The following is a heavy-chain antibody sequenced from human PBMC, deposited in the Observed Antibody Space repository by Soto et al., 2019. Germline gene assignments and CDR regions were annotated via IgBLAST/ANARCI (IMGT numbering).Heavy chain of an antibody. J-gene: IGHJ6*02. CDR1: EGTFSSYA. CDR3: ARESYSSSSYYYYGMDG. Sequence: QVQLVQSGAEVKKPGSSVKVSCKASEGTFSSYAISWVRQAPGQGLEWMGGIIPIFGTANYGQKFQGRVGISGSESANTAYMELSSLGSGDTAVYYCARESYSSSSYYYYGMDGWGQGTTVSVSS. CDR2: IIPIFGTA. D-gene: IGHD6-6*01. V-gene: IGHV1-69*12.